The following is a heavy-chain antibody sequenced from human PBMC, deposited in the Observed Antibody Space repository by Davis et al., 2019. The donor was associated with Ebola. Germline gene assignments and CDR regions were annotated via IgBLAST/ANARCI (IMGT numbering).Heavy chain of an antibody. CDR3: ARGRLLEWPPTFYGLDV. CDR2: IYNSASS. D-gene: IGHD3-3*01. V-gene: IGHV4-59*01. J-gene: IGHJ6*04. CDR1: GGSFSGYY. Sequence: SETLSLTCAVYGGSFSGYYWSWIRQAPGKGLEWIAFIYNSASSNQNPSLQSRVTTSIDTPNKQISLRLSSVTASDTTVYYCARGRLLEWPPTFYGLDVWGKGTAVTVSS.